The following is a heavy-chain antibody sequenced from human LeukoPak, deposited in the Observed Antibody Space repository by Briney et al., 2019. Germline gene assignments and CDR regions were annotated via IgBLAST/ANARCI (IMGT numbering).Heavy chain of an antibody. V-gene: IGHV4-4*07. CDR2: IYTSGST. CDR3: ARDTRRYGDYYFDY. CDR1: GGSISSYY. Sequence: SETLSLTCTVSGGSISSYYWSWIRQPAGKGLEWIGRIYTSGSTNYNPSLKSRVTMSVDTSKNQFSLKLSSVTAADTAVYYCARDTRRYGDYYFDYWGRGTLVTVSS. J-gene: IGHJ4*02. D-gene: IGHD4-17*01.